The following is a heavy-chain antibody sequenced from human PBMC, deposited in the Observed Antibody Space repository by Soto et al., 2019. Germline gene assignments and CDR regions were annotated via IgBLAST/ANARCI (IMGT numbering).Heavy chain of an antibody. J-gene: IGHJ3*02. D-gene: IGHD3-22*01. V-gene: IGHV4-31*02. CDR3: ARDSIAYFDDSGYQPGALDI. Sequence: PSETLSLTCTVSGGSISSSGYYWGWIRQPPGKGLGWIGYVYYSGNTYYNPSLKSRVTMSVDTSKNQFSLKLNSVTAADTAIYYCARDSIAYFDDSGYQPGALDIWGQGTLVTVSS. CDR1: GGSISSSGYY. CDR2: VYYSGNT.